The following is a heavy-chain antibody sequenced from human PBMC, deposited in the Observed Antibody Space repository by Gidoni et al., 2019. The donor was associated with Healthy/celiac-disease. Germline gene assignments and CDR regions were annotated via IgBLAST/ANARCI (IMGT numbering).Heavy chain of an antibody. CDR1: GFTSSGSA. Sequence: EVQLVESGGGLVQPGGSLKLSFAASGFTSSGSAMHWVRQASGKGLEWVGRIRSKANSYATAYAASVKGRFTISRDDSKNTAYLQMNSLKTEDTAVYYCTISSQVVGAYTFDYWGQGTLVTVSS. J-gene: IGHJ4*02. CDR2: IRSKANSYAT. D-gene: IGHD1-26*01. V-gene: IGHV3-73*02. CDR3: TISSQVVGAYTFDY.